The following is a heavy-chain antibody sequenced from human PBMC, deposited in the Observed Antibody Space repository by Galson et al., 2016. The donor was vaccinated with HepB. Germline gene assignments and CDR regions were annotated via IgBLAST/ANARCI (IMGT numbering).Heavy chain of an antibody. V-gene: IGHV4/OR15-8*01. J-gene: IGHJ4*02. CDR1: GGSITSSDW. Sequence: SETLSLTCSASGGSITSSDWWSWVRQPPGKGLEWIAEIHYNGRPNRSPSLKSRVTISVDKSRNQFSLKLSSVTAADTAVYYCARGELALGFDYWGQGALVTVSS. D-gene: IGHD3-10*01. CDR2: IHYNGRP. CDR3: ARGELALGFDY.